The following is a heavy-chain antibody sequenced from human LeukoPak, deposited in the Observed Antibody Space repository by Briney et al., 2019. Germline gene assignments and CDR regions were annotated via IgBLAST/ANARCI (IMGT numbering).Heavy chain of an antibody. CDR2: ISTSSDTM. Sequence: GGSLRLSCAASGFTFSRHGMNWVRQAPGKGLEWVSYISTSSDTMHYADSVKGRFTISRDNAKNSLYLQMNSLRADDTAVYYCARDHNWNFDYWGQGTLVTVSS. J-gene: IGHJ4*02. V-gene: IGHV3-48*01. D-gene: IGHD1-20*01. CDR1: GFTFSRHG. CDR3: ARDHNWNFDY.